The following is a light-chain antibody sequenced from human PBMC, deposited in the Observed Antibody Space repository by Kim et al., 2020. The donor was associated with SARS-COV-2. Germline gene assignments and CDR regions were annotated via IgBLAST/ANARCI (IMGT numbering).Light chain of an antibody. CDR1: NLGSKS. CDR3: QVWDSRSDQNF. Sequence: SYELTQPRSMSVAPGATARITCWGDNLGSKSVHWYQQTPGQAPVVVIHHDSDRPSGIPERFSGSKSGNTATLIISRVEAGDEADYYCQVWDSRSDQNFFG. CDR2: HDS. V-gene: IGLV3-21*04. J-gene: IGLJ1*01.